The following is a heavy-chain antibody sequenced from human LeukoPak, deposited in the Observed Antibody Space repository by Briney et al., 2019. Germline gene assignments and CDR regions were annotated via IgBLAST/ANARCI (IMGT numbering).Heavy chain of an antibody. D-gene: IGHD2-2*01. CDR1: GFTFSSYW. Sequence: GGSLRLSCAASGFTFSSYWMHWVRQAPGKGLVWVSRINTDGSSTSYADSVKGRFTISRDNAKNTLYLQMNSLRAEDTAVYYCARDRGKGSCLFDYWGQGTLVTVSS. CDR2: INTDGSST. V-gene: IGHV3-74*01. J-gene: IGHJ4*02. CDR3: ARDRGKGSCLFDY.